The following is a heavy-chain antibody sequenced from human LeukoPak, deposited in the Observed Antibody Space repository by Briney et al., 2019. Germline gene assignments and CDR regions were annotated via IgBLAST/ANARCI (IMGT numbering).Heavy chain of an antibody. CDR2: ISYDGSNK. J-gene: IGHJ4*02. Sequence: GGSLRLSCAASGFTFSSYGMHWVRQAPGKGLEWVAVISYDGSNKYYADSVKGRFTISRDNSKNTLYLQMNSLRAEDTAVYYCAKDAYSSSWYVVYWGQGTLVIVSS. CDR3: AKDAYSSSWYVVY. CDR1: GFTFSSYG. V-gene: IGHV3-30*18. D-gene: IGHD6-13*01.